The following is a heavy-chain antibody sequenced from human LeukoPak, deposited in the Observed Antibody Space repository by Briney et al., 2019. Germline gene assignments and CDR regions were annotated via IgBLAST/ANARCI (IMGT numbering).Heavy chain of an antibody. D-gene: IGHD5-18*01. CDR2: ITASGGGT. V-gene: IGHV1-46*01. J-gene: IGHJ6*02. CDR1: GYTFTSYY. CDR3: ARDNLGDTAMALLPVYYYGMDV. Sequence: ASVKVSCKASGYTFTSYYLHWVRQAPGQGLQWMGVITASGGGTIYAQKFQGRVTMTRDTSSSTVYMELTSLRSEDTAVYYCARDNLGDTAMALLPVYYYGMDVWGQGTTVTVSS.